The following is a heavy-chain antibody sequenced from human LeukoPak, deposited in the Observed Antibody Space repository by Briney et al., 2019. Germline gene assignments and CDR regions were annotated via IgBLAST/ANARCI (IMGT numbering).Heavy chain of an antibody. D-gene: IGHD6-25*01. CDR1: GYSISSGYY. Sequence: SETLSLTCIVSGYSISSGYYWGWIRQPPGKGLEWIGSIYHTESTYYNPSLNSRVTISVDTSKNQFSLKLSSVTAADTAVYYCASLGAVAANWFDPWGQGTLVTVSS. J-gene: IGHJ5*02. V-gene: IGHV4-38-2*02. CDR2: IYHTEST. CDR3: ASLGAVAANWFDP.